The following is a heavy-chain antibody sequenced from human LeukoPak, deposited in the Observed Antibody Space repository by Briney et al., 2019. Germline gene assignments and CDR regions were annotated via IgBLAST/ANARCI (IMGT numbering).Heavy chain of an antibody. D-gene: IGHD3-22*01. V-gene: IGHV4-61*02. CDR3: VRSTDSSGYYQRYFDY. J-gene: IGHJ4*02. CDR1: GGSISSGSYY. Sequence: PSETLSLTCTVSGGSISSGSYYWSWIRQPAGKGLEWIGRIYTSGSTNYNPSLKSRVTISVDTSKNQFSLKLSSVTAPATAVYYCVRSTDSSGYYQRYFDYWGQGTLVTVSS. CDR2: IYTSGST.